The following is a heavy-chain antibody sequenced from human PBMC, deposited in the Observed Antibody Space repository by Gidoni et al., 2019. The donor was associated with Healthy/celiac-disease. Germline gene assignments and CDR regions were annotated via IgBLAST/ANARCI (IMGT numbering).Heavy chain of an antibody. V-gene: IGHV3-30*18. CDR2: ISYDGSNK. CDR3: AKVASSSWYGSRGSRDV. D-gene: IGHD6-13*01. CDR1: GVTVSSYG. J-gene: IGHJ6*02. Sequence: QVQLVESGGGVVQPGGSLRLSCAASGVTVSSYGMHWVRQAPGKGLGWVAVISYDGSNKYYADSVKGRFTISRDNSKNTLYLQMNSLRAEDTAVYYCAKVASSSWYGSRGSRDVWGQGTTVTVSS.